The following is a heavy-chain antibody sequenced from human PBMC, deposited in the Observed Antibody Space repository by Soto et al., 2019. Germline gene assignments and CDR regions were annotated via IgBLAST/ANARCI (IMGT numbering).Heavy chain of an antibody. CDR3: ARASDFWSGYPTMSFDY. CDR2: IYYSGST. Sequence: SETLSLTCTVSGGSISSYYWSWIRQPPGKGLEWIGYIYYSGSTNYNPSLKSRVTISVDTSKNQFSLKLSSVTAADTAVYYCARASDFWSGYPTMSFDYWGQGTLVTVSS. CDR1: GGSISSYY. D-gene: IGHD3-3*01. V-gene: IGHV4-59*01. J-gene: IGHJ4*02.